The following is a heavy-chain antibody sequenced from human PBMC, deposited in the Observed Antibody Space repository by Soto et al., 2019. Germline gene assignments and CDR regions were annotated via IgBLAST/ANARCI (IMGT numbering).Heavy chain of an antibody. CDR2: ISSSGSTI. J-gene: IGHJ4*02. CDR3: ARNQPQDDYIWGSLGYYFDY. D-gene: IGHD3-16*01. V-gene: IGHV3-11*01. Sequence: GGSLRLSCAASGFTFSDYYMSWIRQAPGKGLEWVSYISSSGSTIYYADSVKGRFTISRDNAKNSLYLQMNSLRAEDTAVYYCARNQPQDDYIWGSLGYYFDYWGQGTLVTVSS. CDR1: GFTFSDYY.